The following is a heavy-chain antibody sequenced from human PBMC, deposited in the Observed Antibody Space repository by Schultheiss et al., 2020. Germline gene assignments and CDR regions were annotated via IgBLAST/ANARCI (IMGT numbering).Heavy chain of an antibody. J-gene: IGHJ3*02. Sequence: GGSLRLSCAAAGFAFSDFGMHWVRQAPGKGLEWVAFIRYDGSNKYYADSVKGRFTISRDNAKNSLYLQMNSLRDEDTAVYYCARFGGSGSYYDPFDIWGQGTMVTVSS. CDR3: ARFGGSGSYYDPFDI. V-gene: IGHV3-30*02. CDR2: IRYDGSNK. CDR1: GFAFSDFG. D-gene: IGHD3-10*01.